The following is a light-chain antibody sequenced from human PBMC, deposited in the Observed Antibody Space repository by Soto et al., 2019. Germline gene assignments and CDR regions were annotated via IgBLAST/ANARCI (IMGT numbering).Light chain of an antibody. V-gene: IGKV1-39*01. CDR2: TAA. J-gene: IGKJ1*01. Sequence: DIQMTQSPSSLSASVGDRVTITCRASQSISSNLNWYQQKPGKAPKLLIYTAASLQSGVPSRLSGSGSGTDFTLTIASLQLEDFATYYCQQSNSLPPTVGQGTKVDIK. CDR3: QQSNSLPPT. CDR1: QSISSN.